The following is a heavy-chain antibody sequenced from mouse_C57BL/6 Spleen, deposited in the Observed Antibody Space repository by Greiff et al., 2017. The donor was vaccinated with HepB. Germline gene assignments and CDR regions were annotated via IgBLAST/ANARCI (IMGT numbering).Heavy chain of an antibody. CDR1: GYTFTDYY. D-gene: IGHD1-1*01. J-gene: IGHJ1*03. CDR2: IYPGSGNT. V-gene: IGHV1-76*01. CDR3: ARSYYYGSSYVGYWYFDV. Sequence: QVQLQQSGAELVRPGASVKLSCKASGYTFTDYYINWVKQRPGQGLEWIARIYPGSGNTYYNEKFKGKATLTAEKSSSTAYMQLSSLTSEDSAVYFCARSYYYGSSYVGYWYFDVWGTGTTVTVSS.